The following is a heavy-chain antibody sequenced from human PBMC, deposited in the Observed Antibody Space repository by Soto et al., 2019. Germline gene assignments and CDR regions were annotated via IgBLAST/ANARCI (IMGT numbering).Heavy chain of an antibody. CDR3: ARTRLCGGDCYSAYYFDF. Sequence: VASVKVSCKASGYTFTSYDINWVRQATGQGLEWMGWMNPSSGNTGYVQKFQGRVTMTRNTSTSTAYMELTSLTSDDTAVYYCARTRLCGGDCYSAYYFDFWG. V-gene: IGHV1-8*01. CDR1: GYTFTSYD. D-gene: IGHD2-21*02. CDR2: MNPSSGNT. J-gene: IGHJ4*01.